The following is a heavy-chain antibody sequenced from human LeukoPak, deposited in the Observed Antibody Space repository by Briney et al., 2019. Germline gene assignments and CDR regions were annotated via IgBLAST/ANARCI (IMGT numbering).Heavy chain of an antibody. V-gene: IGHV4-59*08. J-gene: IGHJ5*02. CDR2: IYYSGST. D-gene: IGHD6-19*01. CDR3: ARQDSSGWYGLDP. CDR1: GGSISSYY. Sequence: PSETLSLTCTVSGGSISSYYWSWIRQPPGKGLEWIGYIYYSGSTNYNPSPKSRVTISVDTSKNQFSLKLSSVTAADTAVYYCARQDSSGWYGLDPWGQGTLVTVSS.